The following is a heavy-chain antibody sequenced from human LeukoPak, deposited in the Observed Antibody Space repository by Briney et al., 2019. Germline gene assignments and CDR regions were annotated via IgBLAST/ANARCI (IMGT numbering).Heavy chain of an antibody. J-gene: IGHJ5*02. CDR1: GFTFSSYG. CDR3: ARDSVPIMITFGGA. CDR2: ISYDGSNK. D-gene: IGHD3-16*01. V-gene: IGHV3-30*03. Sequence: GRSLRLSCAASGFTFSSYGMHWVRQAPGKGLEWVAVISYDGSNKYYADSVKGRFTISRDNSKNTLYLQMNSLRAEDTAVYYCARDSVPIMITFGGAWGQGTLVTVSS.